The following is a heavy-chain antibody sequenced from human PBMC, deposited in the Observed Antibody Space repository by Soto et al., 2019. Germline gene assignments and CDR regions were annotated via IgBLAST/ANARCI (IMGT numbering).Heavy chain of an antibody. J-gene: IGHJ4*02. CDR3: ARAIKRWEVHYYFDY. Sequence: QVVLLQSGAEVQEPGSSVRVSCKVSGSPFNNFAFSWVRQAPGHGPEWMGGIVVISNTADYSQRFRDRVTITADTSTNTLYMDLRSLTFEDTAVYYCARAIKRWEVHYYFDYWGQGTLVTVSS. CDR1: GSPFNNFA. D-gene: IGHD1-26*01. V-gene: IGHV1-69*06. CDR2: IVVISNTA.